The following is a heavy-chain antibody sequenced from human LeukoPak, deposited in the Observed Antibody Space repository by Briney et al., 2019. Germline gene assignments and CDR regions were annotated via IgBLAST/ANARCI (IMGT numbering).Heavy chain of an antibody. CDR2: IYYSGST. Sequence: PSETLSLTCTVSGGSISSSSYYWGWIRQPPGKGLEWIGSIYYSGSTYYNPSLKSRVTISVDRSKNQFSLKLSSVTAADTAVYYCARVLPTVGNAAAGHYYYYMDVWGKGTTVTVSS. D-gene: IGHD6-13*01. J-gene: IGHJ6*03. V-gene: IGHV4-39*07. CDR1: GGSISSSSYY. CDR3: ARVLPTVGNAAAGHYYYYMDV.